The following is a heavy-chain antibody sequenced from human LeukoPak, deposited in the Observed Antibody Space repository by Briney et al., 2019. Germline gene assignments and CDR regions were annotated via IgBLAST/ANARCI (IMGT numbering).Heavy chain of an antibody. D-gene: IGHD2-2*01. Sequence: ASVKVSCKASGYTFTSYGISWVRQAPGQGLEWMGWISAYNGNTNYAQKLQGRVTMTRNTSISTAYMELSSLRSEDTAVYYCARGARPYQPNWFDPWGQGTLVTVSS. J-gene: IGHJ5*02. CDR2: ISAYNGNT. V-gene: IGHV1-18*01. CDR1: GYTFTSYG. CDR3: ARGARPYQPNWFDP.